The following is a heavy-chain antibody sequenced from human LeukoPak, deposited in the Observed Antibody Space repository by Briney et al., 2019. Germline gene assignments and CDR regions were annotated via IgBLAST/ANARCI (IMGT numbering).Heavy chain of an antibody. Sequence: ASVKVSCKGSGYTLTELSMHWVRQAPGKGLEWMGGFDPKDGETIYAQKFQGRVTMTEDTSTDTAYMELSSLRSEDTAVYYWASLRGVAFDYWGQGTLVTVSS. CDR1: GYTLTELS. CDR2: FDPKDGET. CDR3: ASLRGVAFDY. D-gene: IGHD3-10*01. V-gene: IGHV1-24*01. J-gene: IGHJ4*02.